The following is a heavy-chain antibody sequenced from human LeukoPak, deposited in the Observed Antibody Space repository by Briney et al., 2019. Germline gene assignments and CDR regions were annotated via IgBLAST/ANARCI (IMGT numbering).Heavy chain of an antibody. Sequence: GGSLRLSCAATGFTFSSYAMTWVRQAPGKGLEWLSGISGGDGTTDYADSVKGRFTISRDNAKKTLYLQMNSLRVEDTAVYYCAKNRRQTSGLEDWGQGTLVTVSS. CDR3: AKNRRQTSGLED. V-gene: IGHV3-23*01. D-gene: IGHD6-19*01. CDR1: GFTFSSYA. CDR2: ISGGDGTT. J-gene: IGHJ4*02.